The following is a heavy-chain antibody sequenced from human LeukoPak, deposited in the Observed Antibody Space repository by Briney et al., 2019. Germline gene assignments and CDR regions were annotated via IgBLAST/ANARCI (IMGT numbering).Heavy chain of an antibody. Sequence: ASVKVSCKASGYTFTSYGSSWVRQAPGQGLEWMGWISAYNGNTNYAQKLQGRVTMTTDTSTSTAYMELRSLRSDDTAVYYCTVVVVAAKAFDIWGQGTMVTVSS. CDR2: ISAYNGNT. V-gene: IGHV1-18*01. J-gene: IGHJ3*02. D-gene: IGHD2-15*01. CDR1: GYTFTSYG. CDR3: TVVVVAAKAFDI.